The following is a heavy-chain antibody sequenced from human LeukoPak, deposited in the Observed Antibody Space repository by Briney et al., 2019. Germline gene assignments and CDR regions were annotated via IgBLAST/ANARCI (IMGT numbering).Heavy chain of an antibody. J-gene: IGHJ5*02. V-gene: IGHV3-23*01. CDR1: GFTFSNYA. CDR3: AKDRLRITMVRGVIGINWFDP. D-gene: IGHD3-10*01. Sequence: GGSLRLSCAASGFTFSNYAMSWVRQAPGKGLEWVSAISGSGGSTYYADSVKGRFTISRDNSKNTLYLQMNSLRAEDTAVYYCAKDRLRITMVRGVIGINWFDPWGQGTLVTVSS. CDR2: ISGSGGST.